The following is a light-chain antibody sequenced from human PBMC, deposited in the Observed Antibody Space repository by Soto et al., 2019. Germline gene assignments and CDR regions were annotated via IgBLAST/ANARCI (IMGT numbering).Light chain of an antibody. CDR2: DVN. CDR1: SSDVGGSNY. V-gene: IGLV2-14*03. J-gene: IGLJ1*01. Sequence: QSALTQPASVSGSPGQSIAISCTGTSSDVGGSNYVSWYQQHPGKAPKLMIYDVNNRPSGVSDRFFGSKSGNTASLTISGLQPEDEADYYCSSSYNTPTTRVFGTGTKVTVL. CDR3: SSSYNTPTTRV.